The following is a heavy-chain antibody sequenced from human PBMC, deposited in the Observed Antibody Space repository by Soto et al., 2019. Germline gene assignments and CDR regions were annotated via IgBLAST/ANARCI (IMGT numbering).Heavy chain of an antibody. Sequence: QIKLVQSGAEVKKPGASVKVSCKASGYTFSSYHITWVRQAPGQGLEWMGWISAYNGNTNYAQNLQGRVTMTTDPSTSTAYMELRSLRSDDTAVYYCARDLPPVYYWGQGTLVTVSS. CDR2: ISAYNGNT. CDR1: GYTFSSYH. CDR3: ARDLPPVYY. V-gene: IGHV1-18*01. J-gene: IGHJ4*02.